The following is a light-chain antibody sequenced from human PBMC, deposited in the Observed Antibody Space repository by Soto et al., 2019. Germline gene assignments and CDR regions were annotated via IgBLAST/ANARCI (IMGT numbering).Light chain of an antibody. V-gene: IGKV3-20*01. CDR3: VHYDGSPPYT. CDR2: GAS. J-gene: IGKJ2*01. Sequence: EIVLSQSPGILSLSTGARATLSCRASQTTSSGSLAWYQRKPGQAPSPLIYGASTRATDISDRLRGSGSGTYFFINISRRETEDFAVYYCVHYDGSPPYTFGQGTKLEIK. CDR1: QTTSSGS.